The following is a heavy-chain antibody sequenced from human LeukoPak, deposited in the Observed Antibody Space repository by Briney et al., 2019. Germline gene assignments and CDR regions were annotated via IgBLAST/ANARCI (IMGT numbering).Heavy chain of an antibody. J-gene: IGHJ4*02. V-gene: IGHV3-23*01. Sequence: GGSLTLSCAVSGFTFSNYAMSWVRQAPGKGLEWVSGISISGRNTYYTDSVKGRFTISRDNSKNTLYLQMNSLRAEDTAVYSGARGSGSLDYWGQGTLVTVSS. CDR2: ISISGRNT. D-gene: IGHD3-10*01. CDR3: ARGSGSLDY. CDR1: GFTFSNYA.